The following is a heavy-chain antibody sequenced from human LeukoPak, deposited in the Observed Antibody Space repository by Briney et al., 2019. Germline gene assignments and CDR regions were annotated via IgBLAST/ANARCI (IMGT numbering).Heavy chain of an antibody. CDR2: IYSGGST. CDR3: ASKTQADSGGYYYNYYYMDV. J-gene: IGHJ6*03. V-gene: IGHV3-53*01. Sequence: PGGSLRLSCAASGFTVSSNYMSWVRQAPGKGLEWVSVIYSGGSTYYADSVKGRFTISRDNSKNTLYLQMNSLRAEDTAVYYCASKTQADSGGYYYNYYYMDVWGKGTTVTVSS. CDR1: GFTVSSNY. D-gene: IGHD3-22*01.